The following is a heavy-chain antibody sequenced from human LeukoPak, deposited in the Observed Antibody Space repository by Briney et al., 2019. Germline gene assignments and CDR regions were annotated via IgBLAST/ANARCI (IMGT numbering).Heavy chain of an antibody. CDR1: GYTFDDEY. CDR2: INPKNGDT. D-gene: IGHD5-12*01. CDR3: ARRVQKLVATSWFDP. J-gene: IGHJ5*02. V-gene: IGHV1-2*02. Sequence: ASVKVSCKASGYTFDDEYIHWVRQAPGLGLEWMGWINPKNGDTNYAQRFQGRVTMTRDTSISTAYMELRRLRSDDSAVYYCARRVQKLVATSWFDPWGQGTLVTVSS.